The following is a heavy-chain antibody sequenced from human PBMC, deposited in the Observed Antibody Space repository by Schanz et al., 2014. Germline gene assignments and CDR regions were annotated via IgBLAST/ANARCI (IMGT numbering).Heavy chain of an antibody. CDR3: ARVRVGDGYVFEY. J-gene: IGHJ4*02. D-gene: IGHD5-12*01. CDR2: IYYSGNT. V-gene: IGHV4-31*02. Sequence: VHLVESGGDLVKPGGSLRLSCAASGFTFSDYYMAWIRQHPGKGLEWIVYIYYSGNTNYNPSLRGRVSMSLDTSKNQVSLKLGSVSATDTAVCYCARVRVGDGYVFEYWGQGTLVTVSS. CDR1: GFTFSDYY.